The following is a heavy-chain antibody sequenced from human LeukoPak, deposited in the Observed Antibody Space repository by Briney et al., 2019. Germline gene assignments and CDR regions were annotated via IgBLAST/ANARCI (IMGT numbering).Heavy chain of an antibody. CDR2: IRSKAYGGTT. CDR1: GFTFGDYA. CDR3: TRVVRSGYSSSWYAFDI. Sequence: PGGSLRLSCTASGFTFGDYAMSWFSQAPGKGLEWVVVIRSKAYGGTTEYAASVKGRFTISRDDSKSIAYLQMNSLKTEDTAVYYCTRVVRSGYSSSWYAFDIWGQGTMVTVSS. V-gene: IGHV3-49*03. J-gene: IGHJ3*02. D-gene: IGHD6-13*01.